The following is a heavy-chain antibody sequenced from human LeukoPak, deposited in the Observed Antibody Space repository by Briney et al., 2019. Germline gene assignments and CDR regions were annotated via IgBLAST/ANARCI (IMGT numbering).Heavy chain of an antibody. D-gene: IGHD2-2*01. CDR2: IYYSGST. CDR1: GGSISSSCYY. Sequence: SETLSLTCTVSGGSISSSCYYWGWIRQPPGKGLEWIGSIYYSGSTYYNPSLTSRVTISVDTSMNQFSLKLSSVTAADTAVYYCARVWGCSSTSCYPLFDPWGQGTLVTVSS. CDR3: ARVWGCSSTSCYPLFDP. J-gene: IGHJ5*02. V-gene: IGHV4-39*07.